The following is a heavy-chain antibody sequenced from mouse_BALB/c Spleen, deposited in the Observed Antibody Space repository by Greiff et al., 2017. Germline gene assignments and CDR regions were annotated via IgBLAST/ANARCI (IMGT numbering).Heavy chain of an antibody. CDR2: IWGDGST. CDR3: ARWLRLYAMDY. D-gene: IGHD2-2*01. V-gene: IGHV2-6-7*01. Sequence: QVQLQQSGPGLVAPSQSLSITCTVSGFSLTGYGVNWVRQPPGKGLEWLGMIWGDGSTDYNSALKSRLSIGKDNSKSQVFLKMNSLQTDDTAIYYCARWLRLYAMDYWGQGTSVTVSS. CDR1: GFSLTGYG. J-gene: IGHJ4*01.